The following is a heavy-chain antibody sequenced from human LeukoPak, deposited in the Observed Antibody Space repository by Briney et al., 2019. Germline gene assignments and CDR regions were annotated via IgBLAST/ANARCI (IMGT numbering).Heavy chain of an antibody. V-gene: IGHV1-2*02. CDR2: INPNSGGT. CDR3: ARAHPGDYSDFQFDY. D-gene: IGHD4-11*01. CDR1: GYTFTGYY. J-gene: IGHJ4*02. Sequence: ASVKVSCKASGYTFTGYYMHWVRQAPGQGLEWMGWINPNSGGTNYAQKFQGRVTMTRDTSISTAYMELSRLRAEDTAVYYCARAHPGDYSDFQFDYWGQGTLVTVSS.